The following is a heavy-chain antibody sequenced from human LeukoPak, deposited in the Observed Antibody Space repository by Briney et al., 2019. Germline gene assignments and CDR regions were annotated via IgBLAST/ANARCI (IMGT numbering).Heavy chain of an antibody. V-gene: IGHV3-9*01. D-gene: IGHD3-22*01. Sequence: GGSLRLSCAASGFTFDDYTMHWVRQAPGKGLEWVSGISWNSGSIGYADSVKGRFTISRDNAKNSLYLQMNSLRAEDTAVYYCARDDYYYDSSGYWYFDLWGRGTLVTVSS. J-gene: IGHJ2*01. CDR1: GFTFDDYT. CDR3: ARDDYYYDSSGYWYFDL. CDR2: ISWNSGSI.